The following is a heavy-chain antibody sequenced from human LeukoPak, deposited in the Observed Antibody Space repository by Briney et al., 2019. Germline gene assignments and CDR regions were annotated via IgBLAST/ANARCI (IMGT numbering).Heavy chain of an antibody. CDR3: ATFYDILTGPVY. J-gene: IGHJ4*02. CDR1: GGSISSSSYN. Sequence: SETLSLTCTVSGGSISSSSYNWGWIRQPPGKGLEWIGTIYYSGSTYYSPSLKSRVTISVEASKSQFSLKLISVTAADTAVYYCATFYDILTGPVYWGQGTLVTVSS. CDR2: IYYSGST. D-gene: IGHD3-9*01. V-gene: IGHV4-39*01.